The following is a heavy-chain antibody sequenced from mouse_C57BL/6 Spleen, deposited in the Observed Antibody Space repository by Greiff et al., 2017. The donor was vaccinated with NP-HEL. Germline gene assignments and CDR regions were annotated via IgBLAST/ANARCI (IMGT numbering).Heavy chain of an antibody. CDR1: GFTFSSYG. CDR3: ARHRDDYGRSYFDG. CDR2: ISSGGSYT. D-gene: IGHD1-1*01. V-gene: IGHV5-6*01. J-gene: IGHJ2*01. Sequence: EVMLVESGGDLVKPGGSLKLSCAASGFTFSSYGMSWVRQTPDKRLEWVATISSGGSYTYYPDSVKGRFTISRDNAKNTLYLQMSSLKSEDTAMYYCARHRDDYGRSYFDGWGQGTTLTVAS.